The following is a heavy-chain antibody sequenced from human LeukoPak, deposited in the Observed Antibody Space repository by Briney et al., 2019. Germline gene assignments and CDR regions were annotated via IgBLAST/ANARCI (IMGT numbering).Heavy chain of an antibody. D-gene: IGHD4-17*01. J-gene: IGHJ4*02. Sequence: ASVKVSCKASGYIFTNYYMHWVRQAPGQGLEWMGIINPSGGFTSNAQKFQGRVTMTRDTSTSTVYMELSSLRSEDTALYYCARDGDYGDYVLDHWGQGTLVTDSS. CDR2: INPSGGFT. CDR1: GYIFTNYY. CDR3: ARDGDYGDYVLDH. V-gene: IGHV1-46*01.